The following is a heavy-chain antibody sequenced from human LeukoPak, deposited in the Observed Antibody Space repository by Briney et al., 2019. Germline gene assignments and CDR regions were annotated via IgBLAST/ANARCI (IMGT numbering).Heavy chain of an antibody. CDR2: RKGDGSER. J-gene: IGHJ4*02. Sequence: GGSLRLSCEGSAFIFSGQWVNWVRQTPGKGLEWVASRKGDGSERQYVDSVKGRFSISRDNTKGSLFLQLNSLRAEDTAVYYCARDLGYCTNGVCHMRFDYWGQGTLVAVSS. CDR1: AFIFSGQW. V-gene: IGHV3-7*03. CDR3: ARDLGYCTNGVCHMRFDY. D-gene: IGHD2-8*01.